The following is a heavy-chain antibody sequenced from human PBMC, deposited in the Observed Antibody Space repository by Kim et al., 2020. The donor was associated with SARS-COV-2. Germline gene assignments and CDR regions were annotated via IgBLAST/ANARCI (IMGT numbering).Heavy chain of an antibody. V-gene: IGHV3-30*18. CDR3: AKDSNYYDFWSGYFPSGESDYYYYMDV. CDR2: ISYDGSNK. CDR1: GFTFSSYG. Sequence: GGSLRLSCAASGFTFSSYGMHWVRQAPGKGLEWVAVISYDGSNKYYADSVKGRFTISRDNSKNTLYLQMNSLRAEDTAVYYCAKDSNYYDFWSGYFPSGESDYYYYMDVWGKGTTVTVSS. J-gene: IGHJ6*03. D-gene: IGHD3-3*01.